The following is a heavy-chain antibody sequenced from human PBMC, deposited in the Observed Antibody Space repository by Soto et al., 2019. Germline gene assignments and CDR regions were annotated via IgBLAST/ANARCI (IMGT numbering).Heavy chain of an antibody. CDR2: IYYSGIT. D-gene: IGHD4-17*01. CDR1: GGSISSGGYY. CDR3: ARGSLDYGGYYGMDV. Sequence: QVQLQESGPGLVKPSQTLSLTCTVSGGSISSGGYYWSWIRQHPGKGLEWIGYIYYSGITYYNPSLKSLVTISVDTSKNPFSLKLSSVTAADTAVYYCARGSLDYGGYYGMDVWGQGTTVTVSS. V-gene: IGHV4-31*01. J-gene: IGHJ6*02.